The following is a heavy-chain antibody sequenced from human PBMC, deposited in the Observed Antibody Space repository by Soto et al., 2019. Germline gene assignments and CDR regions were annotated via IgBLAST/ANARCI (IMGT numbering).Heavy chain of an antibody. Sequence: GESLKISCMGSGYSFTSYWIGWVRQMPGKGLEWMGIIYPGDSDTRYSPSFQGQVTISADKSISTAYLQWSSLKASDTAMYYCARPTTYYDFWSGYIGEGYYGMDVWGQGTTVTVSS. D-gene: IGHD3-3*01. V-gene: IGHV5-51*01. CDR3: ARPTTYYDFWSGYIGEGYYGMDV. CDR1: GYSFTSYW. CDR2: IYPGDSDT. J-gene: IGHJ6*02.